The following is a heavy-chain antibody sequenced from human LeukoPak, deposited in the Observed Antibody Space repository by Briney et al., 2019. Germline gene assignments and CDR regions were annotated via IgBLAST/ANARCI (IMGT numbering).Heavy chain of an antibody. Sequence: SGTLSLTCTVSGGSISTFYWSWLRQPPGKGLELIGYIDYSGSTNFNPSLKSRVTISVDTSKNQFSLRLTSVTAADTAVYYCARVPMTTVTTRDYYYMDVWGKGTTVTIYS. J-gene: IGHJ6*03. CDR2: IDYSGST. D-gene: IGHD4-17*01. CDR3: ARVPMTTVTTRDYYYMDV. CDR1: GGSISTFY. V-gene: IGHV4-59*01.